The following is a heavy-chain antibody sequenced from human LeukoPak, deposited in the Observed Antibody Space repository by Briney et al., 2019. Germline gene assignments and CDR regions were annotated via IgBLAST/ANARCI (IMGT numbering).Heavy chain of an antibody. CDR2: ISAYNGNT. Sequence: ASVKVSSKASGYTFTIYGISWVRQAPGQGLEWMGWISAYNGNTNYAQKLQGRVTMTTDTSTSTAYMELRSLRSDDTAVYYCARDQGYNPPQGFDYWGQGTLVTVSS. CDR3: ARDQGYNPPQGFDY. V-gene: IGHV1-18*01. J-gene: IGHJ4*02. CDR1: GYTFTIYG. D-gene: IGHD5-24*01.